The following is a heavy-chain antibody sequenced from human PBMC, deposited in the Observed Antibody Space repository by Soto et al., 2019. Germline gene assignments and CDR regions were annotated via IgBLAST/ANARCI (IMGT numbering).Heavy chain of an antibody. CDR1: GFTFTSSA. CDR2: IVVGGGNT. CDR3: AQFRPNFLYEFNY. V-gene: IGHV1-58*01. Sequence: SVKVSCKASGFTFTSSALQWVRQARGQRLEWIGWIVVGGGNTNYAQKFQERVTITRDMSTSTAYMELSSLRSEDTAGYYCAQFRPNFLYEFNYGARETLAPFSS. J-gene: IGHJ4*02. D-gene: IGHD2-8*01.